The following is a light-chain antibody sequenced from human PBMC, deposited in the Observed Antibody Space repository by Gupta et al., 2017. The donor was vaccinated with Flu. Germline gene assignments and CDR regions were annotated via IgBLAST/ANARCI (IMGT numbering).Light chain of an antibody. Sequence: QSVLTQPPSVSVAPGQRVTIHCPGSSSNIGAGYDVHWYQQLPGTAPKLLIYGNSNRPSGVPDRFSGSKSGTSASLAITGLQAEDEADYYCQSYDSSLSGSNVFGTGTKVTVL. CDR2: GNS. J-gene: IGLJ1*01. V-gene: IGLV1-40*01. CDR1: SSNIGAGYD. CDR3: QSYDSSLSGSNV.